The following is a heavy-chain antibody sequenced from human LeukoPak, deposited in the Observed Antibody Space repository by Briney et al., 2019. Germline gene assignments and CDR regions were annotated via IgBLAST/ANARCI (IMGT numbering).Heavy chain of an antibody. Sequence: SETLSLTCAVYGGSFSGYYWSWIRQPPGKGLEWIGEINHSGSTNYNPSLKSQVTISVDTSKNQFSLKLSSVTAADTAVYYCARGRLGIMDWGQGTLVTVSS. V-gene: IGHV4-34*01. D-gene: IGHD6-19*01. CDR1: GGSFSGYY. CDR2: INHSGST. J-gene: IGHJ4*02. CDR3: ARGRLGIMD.